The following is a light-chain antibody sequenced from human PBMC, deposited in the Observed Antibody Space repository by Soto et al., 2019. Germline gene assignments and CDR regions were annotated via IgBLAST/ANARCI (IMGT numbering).Light chain of an antibody. CDR1: SSDVGSYNL. Sequence: QSVLTQPASVSGSPGQSITISCTGTSSDVGSYNLVSWYQQHPGKAPKLMIYEGSKRPSGVSNRFSGSKSGNTASLTISGLQAEDEADYYCCSYAGSSTLSFGGGTKLTV. J-gene: IGLJ2*01. CDR2: EGS. V-gene: IGLV2-23*03. CDR3: CSYAGSSTLS.